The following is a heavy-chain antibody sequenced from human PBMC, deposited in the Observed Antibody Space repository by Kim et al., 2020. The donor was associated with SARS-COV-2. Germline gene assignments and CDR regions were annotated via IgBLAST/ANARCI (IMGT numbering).Heavy chain of an antibody. J-gene: IGHJ4*02. Sequence: GGSLRLSCAASGFTFSSYAMHWVRQAPGKGLEWVAVISYDGSNKYYADSVKGRFTISRDNSKNTLYLQMNSLRAEDTAVYYCARARRGGSSWFDYWGQGTLVTVSS. D-gene: IGHD6-13*01. CDR2: ISYDGSNK. V-gene: IGHV3-30*04. CDR3: ARARRGGSSWFDY. CDR1: GFTFSSYA.